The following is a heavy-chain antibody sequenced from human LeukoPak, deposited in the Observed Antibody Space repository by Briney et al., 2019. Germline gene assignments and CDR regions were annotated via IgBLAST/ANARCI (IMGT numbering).Heavy chain of an antibody. CDR2: ISWNSGSI. D-gene: IGHD6-13*01. CDR3: ARSSSWYFDY. CDR1: GFTFDDYA. V-gene: IGHV3-9*01. J-gene: IGHJ4*02. Sequence: GGSLRLSCAASGFTFDDYAMHWVRQAPGKGLEWVSGISWNSGSIGYVDSVKGRFTISRDNAKNSLYLQMNSLRDEDTAVYYCARSSSWYFDYWGQGALVTVSS.